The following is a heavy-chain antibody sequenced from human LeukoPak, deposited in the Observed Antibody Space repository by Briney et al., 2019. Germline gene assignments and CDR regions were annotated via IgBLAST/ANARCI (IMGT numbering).Heavy chain of an antibody. CDR3: ARDSLWFGEFLDY. Sequence: GGSLRLSCAASGFTFSGSAMHWVRQASGKGLEWVGRIRSKANSYATAYAASVKGRFTISRDDSKNTAYLQMNSLKTEDTAVYYCARDSLWFGEFLDYWGQGTLVTVSS. D-gene: IGHD3-10*01. CDR1: GFTFSGSA. CDR2: IRSKANSYAT. J-gene: IGHJ4*02. V-gene: IGHV3-73*01.